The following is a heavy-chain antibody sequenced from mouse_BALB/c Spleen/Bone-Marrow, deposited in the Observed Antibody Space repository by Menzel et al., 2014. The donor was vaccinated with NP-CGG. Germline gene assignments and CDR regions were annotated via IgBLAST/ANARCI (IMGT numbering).Heavy chain of an antibody. CDR3: ARLGYYGGFAY. CDR1: GFDFSGFW. J-gene: IGHJ3*01. V-gene: IGHV4-1*02. Sequence: EVKLVESGGGLVQPGRSLKLSCAASGFDFSGFWMGWVRQAPGKGLEWIGEINPDSSTINYTPSLKGRFIISRDNAKNTLYLQMSKVRSEDTALYYCARLGYYGGFAYWGQGTLVTVSA. CDR2: INPDSSTI. D-gene: IGHD2-3*01.